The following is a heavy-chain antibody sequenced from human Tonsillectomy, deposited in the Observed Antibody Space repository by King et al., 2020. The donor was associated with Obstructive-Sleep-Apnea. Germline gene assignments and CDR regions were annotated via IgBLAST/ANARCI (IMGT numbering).Heavy chain of an antibody. CDR1: GFTFSSYA. CDR3: AKVGHYDILTGYYLGYYFDY. J-gene: IGHJ4*02. V-gene: IGHV3-23*04. D-gene: IGHD3-9*01. Sequence: VQLVESGGGLVQPGGSLRLSCAASGFTFSSYAMSWVRQAPGKGLEWVSAISGSGGSTYYADSVKGRFTLSRDNSQNTLYLQMNSLRAEDTAVYYCAKVGHYDILTGYYLGYYFDYWGQGTLVTVSS. CDR2: ISGSGGST.